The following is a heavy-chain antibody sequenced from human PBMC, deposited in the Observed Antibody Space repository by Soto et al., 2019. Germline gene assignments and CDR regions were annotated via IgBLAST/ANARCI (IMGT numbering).Heavy chain of an antibody. CDR2: IKSKTDGGTT. J-gene: IGHJ4*02. V-gene: IGHV3-15*07. CDR3: TTDLERISGNFDY. Sequence: EVQLVESGGGLVKPGGSLGLSFAASGFTFRNAWMNWVRQAPGKGLEWVGRIKSKTDGGTTDYAAPVKGRFTISRDDSKNTLYLQMNSLKTEDTAVYYCTTDLERISGNFDYWGQGTLVTVSS. CDR1: GFTFRNAW. D-gene: IGHD1-26*01.